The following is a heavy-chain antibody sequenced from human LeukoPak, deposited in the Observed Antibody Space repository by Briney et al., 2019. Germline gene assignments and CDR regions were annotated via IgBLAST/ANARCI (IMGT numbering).Heavy chain of an antibody. Sequence: SETLSLTCTVSRGSISSGGYYWSWIRQHPGKGLEWIGYIYYSGSTYHNPSLKSRVTISVDTSKNQFSLKLTSVTAADTAVYYCARVIDYVWGSYRRPHPSYYFDYWGQGTLVTVSS. CDR3: ARVIDYVWGSYRRPHPSYYFDY. D-gene: IGHD3-16*02. CDR2: IYYSGST. CDR1: RGSISSGGYY. V-gene: IGHV4-31*03. J-gene: IGHJ4*02.